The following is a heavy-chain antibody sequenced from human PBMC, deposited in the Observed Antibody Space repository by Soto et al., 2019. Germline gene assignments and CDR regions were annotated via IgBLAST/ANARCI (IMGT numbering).Heavy chain of an antibody. CDR3: AKDSLDCSGGSCYWYYYYYCMDV. CDR1: GFTFSSYA. CDR2: ISYDGSNK. J-gene: IGHJ6*03. D-gene: IGHD2-15*01. V-gene: IGHV3-30*18. Sequence: GGSLRLSCAASGFTFSSYAMSWVRQAPGKGLEWVAVISYDGSNKYYADSVKGRFTFSRDNSKNTLYLQMNSLRAEDTAVYYCAKDSLDCSGGSCYWYYYYYCMDVWGKGTTVTVSS.